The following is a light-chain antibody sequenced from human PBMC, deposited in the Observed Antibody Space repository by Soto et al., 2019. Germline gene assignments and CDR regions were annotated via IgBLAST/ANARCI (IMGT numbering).Light chain of an antibody. Sequence: QLVLTQSPSASASLGASVKLTCTLSSGHSSYAIAWHQQQPEKGPRYLMKLNSDGSHNKGDGIPDRFSGSSSGAERYLTISSLQSEDEADYYCQTWGTGIHGVFGGGTQLTVL. CDR3: QTWGTGIHGV. CDR1: SGHSSYA. J-gene: IGLJ3*02. CDR2: LNSDGSH. V-gene: IGLV4-69*01.